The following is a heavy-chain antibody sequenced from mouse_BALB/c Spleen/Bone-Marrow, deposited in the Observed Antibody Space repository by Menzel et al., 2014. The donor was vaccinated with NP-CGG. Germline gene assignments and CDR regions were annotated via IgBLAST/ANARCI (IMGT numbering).Heavy chain of an antibody. V-gene: IGHV1-53*01. CDR2: INPKNGGT. Sequence: QVQLQQSGAELVKPGASVKLSCKASGYTFTSYYMYWVKQRPGQGLEWLGKINPKNGGTNFNEKFKSKATLTVDKSSSTAYMQLSSLTSEDSAVYYCTRSGTSWLRRSWYFDVWGAGTTVTVSS. D-gene: IGHD2-2*01. CDR3: TRSGTSWLRRSWYFDV. J-gene: IGHJ1*01. CDR1: GYTFTSYY.